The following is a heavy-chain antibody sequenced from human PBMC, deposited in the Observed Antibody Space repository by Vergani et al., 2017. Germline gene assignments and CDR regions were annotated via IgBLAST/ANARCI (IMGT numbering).Heavy chain of an antibody. V-gene: IGHV4-59*01. J-gene: IGHJ5*02. CDR2: IYYSGST. CDR1: GGSISSYY. Sequence: QVQLQESGPGLVKPSETLSLTCTVAGGSISSYYWSWLRQPPGKGLEWIGYIYYSGSTNYNPSLKSRVTISVYTSKNQFSLKLGSVTAAETAVYYCARGGHGGDRGFDPWGQGTLVTVSS. CDR3: ARGGHGGDRGFDP. D-gene: IGHD4-17*01.